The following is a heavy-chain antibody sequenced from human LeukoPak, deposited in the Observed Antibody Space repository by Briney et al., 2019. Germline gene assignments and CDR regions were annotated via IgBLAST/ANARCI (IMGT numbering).Heavy chain of an antibody. J-gene: IGHJ3*02. Sequence: SETLSLTCAVYGGSFSGYYWSWIRQPPGKGLEWIGEINHSGSTNYNPSLKSRVTISVDTSKNQFSLKLSSVTAADTAVYYCARSQGEWLAADAFDIWGQGTMVTVSS. CDR1: GGSFSGYY. D-gene: IGHD3-3*01. V-gene: IGHV4-34*01. CDR3: ARSQGEWLAADAFDI. CDR2: INHSGST.